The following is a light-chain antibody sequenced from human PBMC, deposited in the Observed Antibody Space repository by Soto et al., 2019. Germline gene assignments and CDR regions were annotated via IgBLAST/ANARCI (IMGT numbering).Light chain of an antibody. CDR3: QQYNNWPPIT. CDR2: DAS. Sequence: EIVLTQSPAPLSLSPGERATLSCRSSQSVSSYLAWYQQKPGQAPRLLIYDASNRATGIPARFSGSGSGTDFTLTISSLQSEDFAVYYCQQYNNWPPITLGQGTRLEI. J-gene: IGKJ5*01. V-gene: IGKV3-11*01. CDR1: QSVSSY.